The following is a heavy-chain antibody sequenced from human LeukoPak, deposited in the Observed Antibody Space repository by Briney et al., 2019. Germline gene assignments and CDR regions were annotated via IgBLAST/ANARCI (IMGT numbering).Heavy chain of an antibody. J-gene: IGHJ4*02. CDR3: ARDLGDY. Sequence: GGSLRLSCAASGFTVSSNHMSWVRQAPGKGLEWVSLIYSGGGTHYADSVKGRFTISRYSSKNMLYLQMNSLRAEDTAVYYCARDLGDYWGQGALVTVS. CDR1: GFTVSSNH. V-gene: IGHV3-53*01. D-gene: IGHD3-10*01. CDR2: IYSGGGT.